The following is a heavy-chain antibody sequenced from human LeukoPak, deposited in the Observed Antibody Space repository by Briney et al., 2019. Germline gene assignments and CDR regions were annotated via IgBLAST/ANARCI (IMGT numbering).Heavy chain of an antibody. Sequence: GSLRLSCAASGFTFSSYGMHWVRQAPGKGLEWIGEVNHSGNTNYNPSLKSRVTISVDKSKNQFSLKLSSVTAADTAVYYCARTYDTSGYYYAFDYWGQGTLVTVSS. D-gene: IGHD3-22*01. V-gene: IGHV4-4*02. CDR2: VNHSGNT. J-gene: IGHJ4*02. CDR3: ARTYDTSGYYYAFDY. CDR1: GFTFSSYG.